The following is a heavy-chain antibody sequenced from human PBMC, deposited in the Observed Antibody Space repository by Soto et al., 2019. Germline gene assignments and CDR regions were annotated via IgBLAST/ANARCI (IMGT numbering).Heavy chain of an antibody. J-gene: IGHJ4*02. V-gene: IGHV3-23*01. CDR3: SYDTFGDKDF. CDR1: GFTFSSYA. Sequence: PGGSLRLSCEASGFTFSSYAMSLVRQAPGKGLEWVSCTSGTGGSTYYADSVKGRLTISRDNAKKTLYLQMNSLGVEDTALYYCSYDTFGDKDFWGQGTPVTVSS. D-gene: IGHD3-9*01. CDR2: TSGTGGST.